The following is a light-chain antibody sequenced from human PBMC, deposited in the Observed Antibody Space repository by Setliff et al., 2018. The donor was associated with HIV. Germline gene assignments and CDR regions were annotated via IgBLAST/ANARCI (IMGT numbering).Light chain of an antibody. CDR1: SSDIGRYDL. J-gene: IGLJ1*01. Sequence: QSVLTQPASVSGSPGQSITISCTGTSSDIGRYDLVSWYQQYPGKDPKLMIYQAIKRPSGVSNRFFGSKSGNTASLTISGLQAEDEADYYCCSNTGSNTFVFGSGTKGTVL. CDR2: QAI. V-gene: IGLV2-23*02. CDR3: CSNTGSNTFV.